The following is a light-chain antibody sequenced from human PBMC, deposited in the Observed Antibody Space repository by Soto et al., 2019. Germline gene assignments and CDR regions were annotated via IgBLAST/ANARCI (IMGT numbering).Light chain of an antibody. CDR1: SSDLGYYNY. CDR3: SSYTTSSTVV. Sequence: QSALTQPASVSGSPGQSITISCTGTSSDLGYYNYVSWYQQHPGKAPKLMIYEVSNRPSGVSNRFSGSKSGNTASLTISGLRAEDEADYYCSSYTTSSTVVFGGGTKLTVL. J-gene: IGLJ2*01. CDR2: EVS. V-gene: IGLV2-14*01.